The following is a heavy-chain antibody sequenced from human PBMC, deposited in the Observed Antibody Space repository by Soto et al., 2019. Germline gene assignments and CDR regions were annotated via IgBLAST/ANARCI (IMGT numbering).Heavy chain of an antibody. D-gene: IGHD6-19*01. Sequence: QVQLVQSGAEVKKPWSSVKVSCKASGGTFSSYAISWVRQAPGQGLEWMGGIIPIFGTANYAQKFQGRVTITADESTSTAYMELSSLRSEDTAVYYCASTPKRVSSGWIDYYYYGMDVWGQGTTVTVSS. CDR3: ASTPKRVSSGWIDYYYYGMDV. CDR2: IIPIFGTA. V-gene: IGHV1-69*12. J-gene: IGHJ6*02. CDR1: GGTFSSYA.